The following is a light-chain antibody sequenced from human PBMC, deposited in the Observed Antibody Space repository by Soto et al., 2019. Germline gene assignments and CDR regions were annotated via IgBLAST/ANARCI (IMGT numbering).Light chain of an antibody. CDR1: SSNIGNNF. CDR2: RDS. CDR3: AVWDDSLRGVV. V-gene: IGLV1-47*01. Sequence: QSVLTQPPSASGTPGQRVTISCSGSSSNIGNNFLSWYQHLPGTAPNLLIYRDSQWPSGVPDRFSGSKSGTSASLAISGLRSEDAGDYYCAVWDDSLRGVVFGGGTRVTVL. J-gene: IGLJ2*01.